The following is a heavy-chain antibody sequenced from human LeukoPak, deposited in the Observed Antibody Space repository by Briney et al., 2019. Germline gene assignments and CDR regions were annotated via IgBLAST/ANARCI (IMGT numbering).Heavy chain of an antibody. CDR3: TRHAGYNWKDAMDD. J-gene: IGHJ4*02. D-gene: IGHD1-20*01. CDR2: IIPIFGAS. V-gene: IGHV1-69*05. CDR1: GGTFRSYV. Sequence: SVRVCGKASGGTFRSYVLSWVGLAPGQGLEWMGGIIPIFGASKYAQKFQGRVTITTDESTSTAYMELSSLRSEDTAVYYCTRHAGYNWKDAMDDWGQGTLVTVSS.